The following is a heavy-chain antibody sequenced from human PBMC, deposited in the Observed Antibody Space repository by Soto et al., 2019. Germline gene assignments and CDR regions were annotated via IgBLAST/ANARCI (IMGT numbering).Heavy chain of an antibody. V-gene: IGHV4-39*01. J-gene: IGHJ2*01. CDR3: ARRIIAVAGTRVWYFDL. CDR2: IYYSGST. D-gene: IGHD6-19*01. Sequence: QLQLQESGPGLVNPSETLSLTCTVSGGSISSSSYYWGWIRQPPGKGLEWIGSIYYSGSTYYNPSLKSRVTISVDTSNNQFTLKLSSVTAADTAVYYYARRIIAVAGTRVWYFDLWGRGTLATVSS. CDR1: GGSISSSSYY.